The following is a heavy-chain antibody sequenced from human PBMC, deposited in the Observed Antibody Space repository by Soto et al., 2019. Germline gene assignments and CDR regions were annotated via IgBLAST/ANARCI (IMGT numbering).Heavy chain of an antibody. J-gene: IGHJ4*02. CDR2: ISYDGSNK. V-gene: IGHV3-30*03. CDR3: ARDGNYGEHGGYFDY. CDR1: GFTFSSYG. D-gene: IGHD4-17*01. Sequence: QVQLVESGGGVVQPGRSLRLSCAASGFTFSSYGMHWVRQAPGKGLEWVAVISYDGSNKYYADSVKGRFTISRDNSKNTLYLQMNSLRADDTAVYYCARDGNYGEHGGYFDYWGQGTLVTVSS.